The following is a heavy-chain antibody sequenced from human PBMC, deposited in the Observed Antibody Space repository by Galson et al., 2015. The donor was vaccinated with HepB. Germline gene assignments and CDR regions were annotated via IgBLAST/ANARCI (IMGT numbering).Heavy chain of an antibody. D-gene: IGHD3-22*01. CDR1: GFTFSNYE. Sequence: SLRLSCAGSGFTFSNYEMNWVRQAPGKGLEWVSYISSSGGTKYYADSVKGRFTMSRDNAKNSLYLQMNSLRAEDTAVYYCAREGGTYYYDNSGYSPLGYWGQGTLATVSS. CDR2: ISSSGGTK. V-gene: IGHV3-48*03. CDR3: AREGGTYYYDNSGYSPLGY. J-gene: IGHJ4*02.